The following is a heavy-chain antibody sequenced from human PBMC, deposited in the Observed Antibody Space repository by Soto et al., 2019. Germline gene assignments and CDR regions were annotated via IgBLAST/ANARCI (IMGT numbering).Heavy chain of an antibody. CDR3: ARSHSSSPEDYYYGMDV. CDR1: GFTVSSNY. D-gene: IGHD6-6*01. J-gene: IGHJ6*02. CDR2: IYSGGST. Sequence: GGSLRLSCAASGFTVSSNYMSWVRQAPGKGLEWVSVIYSGGSTYYADSVKGRFTISRDNSKNTLYLQMNSLRTEDTAVYYCARSHSSSPEDYYYGMDVWGQGTTVTVSS. V-gene: IGHV3-53*01.